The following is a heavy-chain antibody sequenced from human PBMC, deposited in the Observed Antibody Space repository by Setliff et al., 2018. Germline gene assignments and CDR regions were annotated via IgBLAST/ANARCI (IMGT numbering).Heavy chain of an antibody. CDR2: IYYSGST. CDR1: GGSISSGGYY. V-gene: IGHV4-31*03. D-gene: IGHD3-10*01. Sequence: PSETLSLTCTVSGGSISSGGYYWSWIRQHPGKGLEWIGYIYYSGSTYYNPSLKSRVTISVDTSKNQFSLKLSSVTAADTAVYYCARESGLGYGSGSYYFDYWGQGTLVTVSS. J-gene: IGHJ4*02. CDR3: ARESGLGYGSGSYYFDY.